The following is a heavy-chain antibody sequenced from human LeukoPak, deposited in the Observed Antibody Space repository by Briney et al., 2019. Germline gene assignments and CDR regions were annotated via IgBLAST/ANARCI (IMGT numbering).Heavy chain of an antibody. Sequence: GGSLRLSSAASGFTFSSYATHSVREAPGKGVEWVAVISHDGGNKYYADSVKGRFTISRDNSKNTLYLQMNSLRAEDTAVYYCARGTDCRSTSCYPYYYYMDVWGKGTTVTVSS. V-gene: IGHV3-30-3*01. CDR2: ISHDGGNK. CDR1: GFTFSSYA. D-gene: IGHD2-2*01. CDR3: ARGTDCRSTSCYPYYYYMDV. J-gene: IGHJ6*03.